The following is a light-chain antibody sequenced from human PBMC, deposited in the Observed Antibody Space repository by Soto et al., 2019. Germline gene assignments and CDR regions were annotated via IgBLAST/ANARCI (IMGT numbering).Light chain of an antibody. CDR2: AAS. CDR1: QGISNY. J-gene: IGKJ3*01. CDR3: QRYDSAPFFT. V-gene: IGKV1-27*01. Sequence: DIQMTQSPSSLSASVGDRVSITCRASQGISNYLAWYQQKPGKLPNLLIYAASTLQSGVPSRFSGSGSETDFTRTISSLQPEDVATYYCQRYDSAPFFTFGPGNKVDIK.